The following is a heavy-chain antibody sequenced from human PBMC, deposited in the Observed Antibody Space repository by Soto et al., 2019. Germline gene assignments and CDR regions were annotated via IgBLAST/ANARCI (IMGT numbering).Heavy chain of an antibody. CDR2: ISYDGSNK. CDR3: AQAQVPLRSTRSDSDF. V-gene: IGHV3-30*18. D-gene: IGHD2-2*01. J-gene: IGHJ4*02. Sequence: PCRSLRLSWAAVGCTFSRYGMHCVLQAPDKVLERVAVISYDGSNKYYAASVTARFTISRDNSTTTLYLPINSLRSQETNESYFAQAQVPLRSTRSDSDFWGQVTLVTVSS. CDR1: GCTFSRYG.